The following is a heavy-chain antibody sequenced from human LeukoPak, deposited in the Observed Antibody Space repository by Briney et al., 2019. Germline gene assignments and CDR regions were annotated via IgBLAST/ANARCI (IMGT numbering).Heavy chain of an antibody. CDR3: AREGWEYGAAAYYFDY. CDR1: GFPFSIHG. Sequence: GGSLRLSCAGSGFPFSIHGMNWVRQAPGKGLEWVSGISPGGGPTYYADSVKGRFTISRDNSKNTLYLQMNSLRAEDTAVYYCAREGWEYGAAAYYFDYWGQGTLVTVSS. CDR2: ISPGGGPT. V-gene: IGHV3-23*01. J-gene: IGHJ4*02. D-gene: IGHD6-13*01.